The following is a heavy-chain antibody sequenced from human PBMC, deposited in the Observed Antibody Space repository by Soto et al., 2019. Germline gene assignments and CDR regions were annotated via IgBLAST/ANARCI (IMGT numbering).Heavy chain of an antibody. J-gene: IGHJ6*03. CDR1: GFTFSSYG. CDR2: ISYDGSNK. V-gene: IGHV3-30*18. D-gene: IGHD2-15*01. Sequence: GGSLRLSCAASGFTFSSYGMHWVRQAPGKGLEWVAVISYDGSNKYYADSVKGRFTISRDNSKNTLYLQMNSLRAEDTAVYYCAKDQALLAYYYYYMDVWGKGTTVTVSS. CDR3: AKDQALLAYYYYYMDV.